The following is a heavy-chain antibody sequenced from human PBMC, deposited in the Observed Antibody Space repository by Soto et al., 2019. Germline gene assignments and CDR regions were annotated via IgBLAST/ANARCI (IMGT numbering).Heavy chain of an antibody. CDR2: INHSGST. CDR1: GGSFSGYY. Sequence: SETLSLTCAVYGGSFSGYYWSWIRQPPGKGLEWIGEINHSGSTNYNPSLKSRVTISVDTSKNQFSLKLSSVTAADTAVYYCARGSHDYATQHFDYWGQGTLVTVSS. V-gene: IGHV4-34*01. D-gene: IGHD4-17*01. J-gene: IGHJ4*02. CDR3: ARGSHDYATQHFDY.